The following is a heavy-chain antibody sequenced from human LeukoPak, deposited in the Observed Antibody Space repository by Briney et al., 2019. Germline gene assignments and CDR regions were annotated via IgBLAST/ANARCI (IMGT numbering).Heavy chain of an antibody. CDR2: IIPIFGTA. D-gene: IGHD6-13*01. V-gene: IGHV1-69*01. CDR1: GGTFSSYA. CDR3: ARGGYSSSLFDY. Sequence: SVKVSCKASGGTFSSYAISWVRQAPGQGLEWMGGIIPIFGTANYAQKFQGRVTITADESTSTAYMELSSLRSEDTAVYYCARGGYSSSLFDYWGQGTLVTVSS. J-gene: IGHJ4*02.